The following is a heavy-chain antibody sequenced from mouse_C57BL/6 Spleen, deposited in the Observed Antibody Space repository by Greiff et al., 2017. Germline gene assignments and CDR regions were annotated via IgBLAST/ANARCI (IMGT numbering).Heavy chain of an antibody. D-gene: IGHD2-4*01. CDR3: ACLDLCDYDPYYAMDY. V-gene: IGHV1-52*01. Sequence: QVQLQQPGAELVRPGSSVKLSCKASGYTFTSYWMHWVKQRPIQGLEWIGNIDPSDSDTNYNQKFKDKATLTIATASGPACMQLCSLTSEYSAVDYCACLDLCDYDPYYAMDYWGQGTSVTVSS. J-gene: IGHJ4*01. CDR2: IDPSDSDT. CDR1: GYTFTSYW.